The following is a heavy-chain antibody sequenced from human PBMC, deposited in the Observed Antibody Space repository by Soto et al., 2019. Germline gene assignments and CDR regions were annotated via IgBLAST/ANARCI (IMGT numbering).Heavy chain of an antibody. J-gene: IGHJ5*02. D-gene: IGHD2-2*01. CDR2: ISGSGGAV. Sequence: PGGSLRLSCAASGFTFSAYDMNWVRQAPGKGLEWIAYISGSGGAVHHADSVKGRFTISRDNAKNSLFLQLSGLRVDDTAVYFCTRELGLTCTSASCSYNWFDVWGKGTLVTVSS. V-gene: IGHV3-48*03. CDR1: GFTFSAYD. CDR3: TRELGLTCTSASCSYNWFDV.